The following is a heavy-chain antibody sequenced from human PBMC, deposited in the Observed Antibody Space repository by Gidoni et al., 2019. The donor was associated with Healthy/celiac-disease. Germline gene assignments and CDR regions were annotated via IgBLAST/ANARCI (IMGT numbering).Heavy chain of an antibody. J-gene: IGHJ3*02. D-gene: IGHD3-22*01. CDR3: ARALYDYYDSPDAFDI. Sequence: VQLQESGPGLVKPSETLSLTCTVSGGSISSYYWSWIRQPPGKGLEWIGYIYYSGSTNYNPSLKSRVTISVDTSKNQFSLKLSSVTAADTAVYYCARALYDYYDSPDAFDIWGQGTMVTVSS. V-gene: IGHV4-59*01. CDR1: GGSISSYY. CDR2: IYYSGST.